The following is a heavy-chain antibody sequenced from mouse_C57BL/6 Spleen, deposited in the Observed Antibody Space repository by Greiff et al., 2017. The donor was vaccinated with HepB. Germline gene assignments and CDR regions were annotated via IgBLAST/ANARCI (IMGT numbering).Heavy chain of an antibody. CDR2: IYPGDGDT. Sequence: VQLQQSGPELVKPGASVKISCKASGYAFSSSWMNWVKQRPGEGLEWIGRIYPGDGDTNYNGKFKGKATLTADKSSSTAYMQLSSLTSEDSAVYFCARRGSSYGRYYAMDYWGQGTSVTVSS. CDR1: GYAFSSSW. D-gene: IGHD1-1*01. CDR3: ARRGSSYGRYYAMDY. V-gene: IGHV1-82*01. J-gene: IGHJ4*01.